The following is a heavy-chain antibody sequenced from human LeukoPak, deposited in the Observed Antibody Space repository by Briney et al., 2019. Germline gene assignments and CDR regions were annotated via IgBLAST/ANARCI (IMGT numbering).Heavy chain of an antibody. D-gene: IGHD3-22*01. V-gene: IGHV3-48*01. CDR1: GFTFSSYS. J-gene: IGHJ4*02. CDR3: ARETDSSGYRVDY. Sequence: GGSLRLSCAASGFTFSSYSMNWVRQAPGKGLEWVSYISSSSSTIYYADSVKGRFTISRDNAKNSLHLQMNSLRAEDTAVYYCARETDSSGYRVDYWGQGTLVTVSS. CDR2: ISSSSSTI.